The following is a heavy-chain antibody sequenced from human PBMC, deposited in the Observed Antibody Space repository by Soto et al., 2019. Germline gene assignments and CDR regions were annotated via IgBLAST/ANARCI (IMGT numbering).Heavy chain of an antibody. CDR3: ATSSRGFDAFDI. V-gene: IGHV4-4*02. CDR2: IYHSGST. D-gene: IGHD6-13*01. Sequence: SETLSLTCAVSGGSISSSNWWSWVRQPPGKGLEWIGEIYHSGSTNYNPSLKSRVTVSVDKSKNQFSLKLSSVTAADMAVYYCATSSRGFDAFDIWGQGTMVTVSS. CDR1: GGSISSSNW. J-gene: IGHJ3*02.